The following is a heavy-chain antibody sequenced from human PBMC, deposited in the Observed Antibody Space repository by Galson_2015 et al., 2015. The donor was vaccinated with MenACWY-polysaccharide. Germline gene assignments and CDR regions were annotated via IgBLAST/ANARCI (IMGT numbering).Heavy chain of an antibody. Sequence: SVKVSCKASGYTFTGNFIHWVRQAPGQGLEWMGWINPNSGATDYAQKFQGRVTMTRDTSINTAYMELNRLRSDDTAVYYCVAELYQAPFGWFDPWGQGTQVIVSS. J-gene: IGHJ5*02. D-gene: IGHD3-16*01. CDR1: GYTFTGNF. CDR2: INPNSGAT. V-gene: IGHV1-2*02. CDR3: VAELYQAPFGWFDP.